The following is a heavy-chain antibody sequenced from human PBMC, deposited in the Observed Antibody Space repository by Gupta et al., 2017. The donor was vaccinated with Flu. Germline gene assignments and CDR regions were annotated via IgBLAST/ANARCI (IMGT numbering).Heavy chain of an antibody. J-gene: IGHJ4*02. CDR3: ARMVGYSAKQVRLDY. Sequence: QVQLVQSGAEVKKPGASVKVSCRASGYIFINYAINWVRQAPGQGLEWMGWMNHSRDNTGYAQKFQGRVTMTRDTSTGTAYMELSSLRSEDTAVYYCARMVGYSAKQVRLDYWGQGTLVTVSS. CDR1: GYIFINYA. D-gene: IGHD2-8*02. V-gene: IGHV1-8*01. CDR2: MNHSRDNT.